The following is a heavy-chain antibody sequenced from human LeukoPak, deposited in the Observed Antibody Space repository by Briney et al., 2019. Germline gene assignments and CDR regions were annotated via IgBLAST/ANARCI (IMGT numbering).Heavy chain of an antibody. CDR1: GGSISSYY. Sequence: SETLSLTCTVSGGSISSYYWSRIRQPPGKGLEWIGEINHSGSTNYNPSLKSRVTISVDTSKNQFSLKLSFVTAADTAVYYCARVPKGYYYGSGSSFAYYFDYWGQGTLVTVSS. D-gene: IGHD3-10*01. CDR2: INHSGST. CDR3: ARVPKGYYYGSGSSFAYYFDY. V-gene: IGHV4-34*01. J-gene: IGHJ4*02.